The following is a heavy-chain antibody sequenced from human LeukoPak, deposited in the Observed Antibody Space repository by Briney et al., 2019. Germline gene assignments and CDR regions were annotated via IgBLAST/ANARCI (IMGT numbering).Heavy chain of an antibody. CDR3: ARKNGLDY. V-gene: IGHV3-7*01. CDR1: GFTFSSYW. CDR2: IKQDGGEK. Sequence: AGGSLRLSCAASGFTFSSYWMSWVRQAPGKGLEWVANIKQDGGEKYVDSVKGRFTISRDNAKNSLYLQMNSLRAEDTAVYYCARKNGLDYWGQGTLVTVSS. J-gene: IGHJ4*02.